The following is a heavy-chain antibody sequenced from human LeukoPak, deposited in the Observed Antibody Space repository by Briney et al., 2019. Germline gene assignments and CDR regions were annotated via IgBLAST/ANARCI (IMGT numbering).Heavy chain of an antibody. V-gene: IGHV1-8*01. J-gene: IGHJ4*02. CDR1: GYTFTSYD. CDR2: INLNSVNT. D-gene: IGHD3-10*01. Sequence: ASVKVSCRASGYTFTSYDINGVRQATGQGLEWMGWINLNSVNTGYAQKSQGRVTMTRNPSISTAYMELSSLRSEDTAVYYCARPTTMVRGAPLGYWGQGTLVTVSS. CDR3: ARPTTMVRGAPLGY.